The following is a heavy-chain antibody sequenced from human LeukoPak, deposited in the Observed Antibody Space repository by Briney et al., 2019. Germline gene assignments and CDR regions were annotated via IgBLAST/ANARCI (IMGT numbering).Heavy chain of an antibody. CDR3: ARARYSSNWYDY. Sequence: ASVKVSCKASGYTFTSYDINWVRQATGQGLEWMGWMNPNSGNTGYAQKFHGRVTMTRNTSISTAYMELSSLRSEDPAVYYCARARYSSNWYDYWGQGTLVTVSS. CDR2: MNPNSGNT. V-gene: IGHV1-8*01. CDR1: GYTFTSYD. D-gene: IGHD6-13*01. J-gene: IGHJ4*02.